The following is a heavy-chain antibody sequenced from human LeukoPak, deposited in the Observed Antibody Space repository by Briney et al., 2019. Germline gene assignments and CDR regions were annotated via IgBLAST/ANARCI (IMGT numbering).Heavy chain of an antibody. Sequence: GGSLRLSCAASGFTFSSYGMSWVRQAPGKGLEWVSAISGSGGSTYYADSVKGRFTISRDNSKNTLYLQMNSLRAEDTAVYYCAKGTYYYDSSGYYYVGQAFDIWGQGTMVTVSS. CDR3: AKGTYYYDSSGYYYVGQAFDI. CDR1: GFTFSSYG. J-gene: IGHJ3*02. D-gene: IGHD3-22*01. CDR2: ISGSGGST. V-gene: IGHV3-23*01.